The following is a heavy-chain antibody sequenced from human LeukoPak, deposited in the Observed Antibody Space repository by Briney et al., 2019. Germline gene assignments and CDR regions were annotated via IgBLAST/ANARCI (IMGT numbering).Heavy chain of an antibody. V-gene: IGHV3-23*01. Sequence: GGSLRLSCAAPGFTFSSYAMSWVRQAPGKGLEWVSGISGSGDNTYYADSVKGRFTISRDNSKNTLYVQVNSLGTEDTAAYYCAKGSYYDSSGSFYFDYWGQGTLVAVSS. CDR1: GFTFSSYA. D-gene: IGHD3-22*01. J-gene: IGHJ4*02. CDR3: AKGSYYDSSGSFYFDY. CDR2: ISGSGDNT.